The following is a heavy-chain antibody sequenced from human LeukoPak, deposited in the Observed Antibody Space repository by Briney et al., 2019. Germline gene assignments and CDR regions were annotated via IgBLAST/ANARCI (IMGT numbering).Heavy chain of an antibody. D-gene: IGHD3-22*01. CDR1: GLTLSSYW. CDR2: INSHGSTT. CDR3: ARESYDSSGYYYGGGFDH. Sequence: GGSLRLSCAASGLTLSSYWMHWVRQAPGEGPVWVSRINSHGSTTNYPDCVKGRFTISRDNAKNTLYLQMNSLRAEDTAVYYCARESYDSSGYYYGGGFDHWGQGTLVTVSS. V-gene: IGHV3-74*01. J-gene: IGHJ4*02.